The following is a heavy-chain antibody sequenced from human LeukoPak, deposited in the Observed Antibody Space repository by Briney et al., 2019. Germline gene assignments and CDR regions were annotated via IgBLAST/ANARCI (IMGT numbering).Heavy chain of an antibody. Sequence: PGGSLRLSCAASGFTFCHFGMSWVRPAPGKGLEWVSAVTGSSTTTSYADSVTGRFTISRDNSQSIISLQMNSLTAEDTAIYFCVKHARVGTTTAFDIWGQGTMVSVSP. V-gene: IGHV3-23*01. CDR1: GFTFCHFG. D-gene: IGHD1-14*01. J-gene: IGHJ3*02. CDR3: VKHARVGTTTAFDI. CDR2: VTGSSTTT.